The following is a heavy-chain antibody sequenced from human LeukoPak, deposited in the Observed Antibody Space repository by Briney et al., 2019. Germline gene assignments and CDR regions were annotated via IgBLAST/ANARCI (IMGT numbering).Heavy chain of an antibody. CDR1: EFTFSSYA. V-gene: IGHV3-23*01. CDR3: AKDLGGITGTIHWFDP. Sequence: GGSLRLSCAASEFTFSSYAMSWVRQAPGKGLEWVSAITGSGDSGDRTYYADSVKGRFTISRDNSKNTLYLQMNSLRAEDTAVYYCAKDLGGITGTIHWFDPWGQGTLVTVSS. J-gene: IGHJ5*02. D-gene: IGHD1-7*01. CDR2: ITGSGDSGDRT.